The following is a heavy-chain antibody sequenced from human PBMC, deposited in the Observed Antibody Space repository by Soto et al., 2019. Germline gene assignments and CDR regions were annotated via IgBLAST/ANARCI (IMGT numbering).Heavy chain of an antibody. CDR1: GFTFSDYH. CDR3: ARRGPSSGWYGPLLDY. D-gene: IGHD6-19*01. J-gene: IGHJ4*02. CDR2: ISSSSSYT. V-gene: IGHV3-11*06. Sequence: GGSLRLSCAASGFTFSDYHMSWIRQAPGKGLEWVSYISSSSSYTNYADSVKGRFTISRDNAKNSLYLQMNSLRAEDTAVYYCARRGPSSGWYGPLLDYWGQGTLVTVSS.